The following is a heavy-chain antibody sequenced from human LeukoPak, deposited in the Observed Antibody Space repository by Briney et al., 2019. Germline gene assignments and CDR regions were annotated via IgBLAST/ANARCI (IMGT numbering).Heavy chain of an antibody. V-gene: IGHV1-8*02. D-gene: IGHD3-16*01. CDR2: INPNSGNT. CDR1: GYTFTGYY. J-gene: IGHJ4*02. Sequence: GASVKVSCKASGYTFTGYYMHWVRLAPGQGLEWMGWINPNSGNTGYAQKFQGRVTMTRNTSISTAYMELSSLRSEDTAVYYCARGARRVGGVFDYWGQGTLVTVSS. CDR3: ARGARRVGGVFDY.